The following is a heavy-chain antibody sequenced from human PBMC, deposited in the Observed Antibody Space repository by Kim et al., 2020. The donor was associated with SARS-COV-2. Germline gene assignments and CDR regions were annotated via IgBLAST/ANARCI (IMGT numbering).Heavy chain of an antibody. CDR3: ARDGFYDRIFDY. D-gene: IGHD3-22*01. Sequence: ASVKVSCKASGYTFTSYAMHWVRQAPGQRLEWMGWINAGNGNTKYSQKFQGRVTITRDTSASTAYMELSSLRSEDTAVYYCARDGFYDRIFDYWGQGTLVTVSS. CDR1: GYTFTSYA. V-gene: IGHV1-3*01. J-gene: IGHJ4*02. CDR2: INAGNGNT.